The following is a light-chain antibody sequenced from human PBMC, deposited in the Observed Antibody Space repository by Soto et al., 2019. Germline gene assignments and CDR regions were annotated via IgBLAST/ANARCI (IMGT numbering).Light chain of an antibody. V-gene: IGKV3-15*01. J-gene: IGKJ3*01. CDR3: QQYSNWPIT. CDR1: QSVSSN. Sequence: ELVMTQSPATLSVSPGERATISCRASQSVSSNLAWYQQKPGQAPRLLIYGASTRATVIPARFSGSGSGTEFTLTISSLQSEDFAVYYCQQYSNWPITFGPGTKVDIK. CDR2: GAS.